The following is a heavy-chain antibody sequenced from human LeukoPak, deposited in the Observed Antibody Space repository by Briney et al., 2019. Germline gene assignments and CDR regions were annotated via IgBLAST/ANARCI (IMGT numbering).Heavy chain of an antibody. CDR1: GYSFTNNW. J-gene: IGHJ4*02. V-gene: IGHV5-51*01. CDR3: ARLQGVSRGWSFDY. Sequence: GASLKISCKGSGYSFTNNWIGWVRQVPGKGLEWLGIIYPGDSDTTYSPSFQGHVTISADKSTSTAYLQWNSLKASDTAMYYCARLQGVSRGWSFDYWGQGTLVTVSS. D-gene: IGHD6-19*01. CDR2: IYPGDSDT.